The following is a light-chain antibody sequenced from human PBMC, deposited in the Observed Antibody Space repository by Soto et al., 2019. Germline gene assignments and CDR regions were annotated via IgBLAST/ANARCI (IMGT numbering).Light chain of an antibody. CDR1: SSDVGGYDY. Sequence: QSALTQPASVSGSPGQSITMSCTGASSDVGGYDYVSWYQQHPGEVPKLIIFEVSGRPAWISNRFSASKSGNTASLTISGLQAEDEADYYCSSYTTSSSYVFGTGTKVTVL. J-gene: IGLJ1*01. V-gene: IGLV2-14*01. CDR3: SSYTTSSSYV. CDR2: EVS.